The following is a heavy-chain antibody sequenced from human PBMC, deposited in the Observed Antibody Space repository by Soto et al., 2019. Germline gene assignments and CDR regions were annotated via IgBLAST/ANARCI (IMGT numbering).Heavy chain of an antibody. Sequence: QLQLQESGPGLVKPSETLSLTCTVSGVSISNSSYYWGWIRRPPGQGLEWIGTIYYSGITYYNPSLKRRVTISVYTSKSQFSLKLTSVTAADTAVYYCARHGSNWGQGTLVTVSS. J-gene: IGHJ4*02. CDR1: GVSISNSSYY. CDR2: IYYSGIT. V-gene: IGHV4-39*01. CDR3: ARHGSN.